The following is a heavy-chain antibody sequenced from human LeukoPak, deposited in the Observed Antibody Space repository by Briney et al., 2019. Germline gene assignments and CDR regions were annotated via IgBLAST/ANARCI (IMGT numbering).Heavy chain of an antibody. CDR1: GYTFTSYD. CDR3: ARALGSDGYSYGYRDY. J-gene: IGHJ4*02. V-gene: IGHV1-8*01. CDR2: MNPNSGNT. D-gene: IGHD5-18*01. Sequence: ASVEVSCRASGYTFTSYDINWVRQATGQGLEWMGWMNPNSGNTGYAQKFQGRVTMTRNTSISTAYMELSSLRSEDTAVYYCARALGSDGYSYGYRDYWGQGTLVTVSS.